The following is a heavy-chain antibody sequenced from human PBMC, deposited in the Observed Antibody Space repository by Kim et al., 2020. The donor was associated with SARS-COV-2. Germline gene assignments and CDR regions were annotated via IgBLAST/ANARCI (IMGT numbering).Heavy chain of an antibody. Sequence: SVKVSCKASGGTFSSYTISWVRQAPGQGLEWMGRIIPILGIANYAQKFQGRVTITADKSTSTAYMELSSLRSEDTAVYYCAREGVDILTGFRNWFDPWGQGTLVTVSS. CDR1: GGTFSSYT. CDR3: AREGVDILTGFRNWFDP. CDR2: IIPILGIA. V-gene: IGHV1-69*04. D-gene: IGHD3-9*01. J-gene: IGHJ5*02.